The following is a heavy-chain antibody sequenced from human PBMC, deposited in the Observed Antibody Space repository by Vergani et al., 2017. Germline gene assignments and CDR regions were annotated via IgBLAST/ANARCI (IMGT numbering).Heavy chain of an antibody. Sequence: EVQLLESGGGLVQPGGSLRLSCAASGFTFSSYAMSWVRQAPGKGLEWVSAISGSGGSTYYADSVKGRFTISRHNSKNTLYLQMNSLRAEDTAVYYCAKDPGDAKYYYYYMDVWGKGTTVTVSS. J-gene: IGHJ6*03. V-gene: IGHV3-23*01. D-gene: IGHD3-16*01. CDR3: AKDPGDAKYYYYYMDV. CDR2: ISGSGGST. CDR1: GFTFSSYA.